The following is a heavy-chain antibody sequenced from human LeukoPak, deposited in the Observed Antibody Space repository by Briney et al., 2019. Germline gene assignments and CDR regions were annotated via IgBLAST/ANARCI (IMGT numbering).Heavy chain of an antibody. J-gene: IGHJ3*02. Sequence: SVKVSCKASGGTFSSYAISWVRQAPGQGLEWMGGIIPIFHTANYAQKFQGRVTITADESTSSAYMELSSLRSVDTAVYYCARGPRPLGYCSGGSCYRDAFDIWGQGTMVTVSS. V-gene: IGHV1-69*13. CDR2: IIPIFHTA. D-gene: IGHD2-15*01. CDR1: GGTFSSYA. CDR3: ARGPRPLGYCSGGSCYRDAFDI.